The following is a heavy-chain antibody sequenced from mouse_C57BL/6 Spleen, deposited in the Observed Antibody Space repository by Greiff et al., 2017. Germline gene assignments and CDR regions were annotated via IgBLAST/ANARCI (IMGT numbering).Heavy chain of an antibody. CDR3: ARCLLDAMDY. D-gene: IGHD2-3*01. V-gene: IGHV1-82*01. J-gene: IGHJ4*01. CDR1: GYAFSSSW. CDR2: IYPGDGDT. Sequence: QVQLQQSGPELVKPGASVKISCKASGYAFSSSWMNWVKQRPGKGLEWIGRIYPGDGDTNYNGKFKGKATLTADKSSSTAYMQLSSLTSADSAVXFCARCLLDAMDYWGQGTSVTVSS.